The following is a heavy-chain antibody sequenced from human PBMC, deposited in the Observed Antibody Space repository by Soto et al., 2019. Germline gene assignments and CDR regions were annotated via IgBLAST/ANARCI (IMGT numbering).Heavy chain of an antibody. Sequence: SVKVSCKVSGFTFTDSAVQLVRHARGQGLEWIGWIVVGSGNTNYAQKFQERVTITRDMSTSTAYMELSSLRSEDTAVYYCAVGRNGGAYYDIYVRALGTTVTVS. D-gene: IGHD3-16*01. CDR3: AVGRNGGAYYDIYV. CDR2: IVVGSGNT. V-gene: IGHV1-58*01. J-gene: IGHJ6*02. CDR1: GFTFTDSA.